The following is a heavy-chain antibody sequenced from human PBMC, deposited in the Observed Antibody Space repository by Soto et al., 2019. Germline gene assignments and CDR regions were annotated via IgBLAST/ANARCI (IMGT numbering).Heavy chain of an antibody. CDR1: GGSISSYH. CDR3: ARRRRYYGSGSGPDYYYMDV. Sequence: SETLFLTCSVSGGSISSYHWSWIRQPPGKGLEWIGYIYYSGSTNYTPSLKSRVTISVDTSKNQFSLKLSSVTAADTAVYYCARRRRYYGSGSGPDYYYMDVWGKGTTVTVSS. D-gene: IGHD3-10*01. V-gene: IGHV4-59*08. J-gene: IGHJ6*03. CDR2: IYYSGST.